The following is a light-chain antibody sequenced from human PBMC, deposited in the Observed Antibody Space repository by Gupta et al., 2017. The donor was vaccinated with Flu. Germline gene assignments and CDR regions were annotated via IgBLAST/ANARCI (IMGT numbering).Light chain of an antibody. CDR1: QSIRSW. Sequence: DRVTITGRASQSIRSWLAWYQQKTGKAPKLLMYKASSLQSGVPSRFSGSGSGTEFSLTISSLQPEDFATYYCQQYNSYPWTFGQGTKVEIK. J-gene: IGKJ1*01. CDR3: QQYNSYPWT. V-gene: IGKV1-5*03. CDR2: KAS.